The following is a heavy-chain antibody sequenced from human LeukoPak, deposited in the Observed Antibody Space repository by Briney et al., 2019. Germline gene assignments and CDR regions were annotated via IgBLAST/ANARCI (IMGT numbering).Heavy chain of an antibody. CDR3: ARSGLSRFGF. J-gene: IGHJ4*02. D-gene: IGHD2/OR15-2a*01. CDR1: GFMFNDYE. Sequence: GGSLRLSCVTSGFMFNDYEMNWVRQAPGKGLEWVAFISFSGMSIHYADSVKGRFTISRDNAKNSLYLQMNSLRAEDTAVYYCARSGLSRFGFWGQGTLVTVSS. V-gene: IGHV3-48*03. CDR2: ISFSGMSI.